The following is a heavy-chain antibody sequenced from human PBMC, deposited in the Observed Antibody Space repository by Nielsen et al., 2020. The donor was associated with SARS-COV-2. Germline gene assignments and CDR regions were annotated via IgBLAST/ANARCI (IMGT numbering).Heavy chain of an antibody. CDR1: GGSISSGGFY. CDR3: ARESSGYDHYNYGMDV. CDR2: IYFSGRT. Sequence: LRLSCTVSGGSISSGGFYWSWIRHHPGKGLEWIGYIYFSGRTCYNPSLKSRVTISVDTSKNQFSLSLRSVTAADTAVYYCARESSGYDHYNYGMDVWGQGTTVTVSS. J-gene: IGHJ6*02. V-gene: IGHV4-31*03. D-gene: IGHD5-12*01.